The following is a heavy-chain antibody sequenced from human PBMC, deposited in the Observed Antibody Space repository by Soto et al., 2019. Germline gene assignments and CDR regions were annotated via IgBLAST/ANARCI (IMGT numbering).Heavy chain of an antibody. CDR1: GFTFSSYG. CDR3: ANADPYYYDSSGYRDFDY. J-gene: IGHJ4*02. D-gene: IGHD3-22*01. V-gene: IGHV3-30*18. Sequence: QVQLVESGGGVVQPGRSLRLSCAASGFTFSSYGMHWVRQAPGKGLEWVAVISYDGSNKYYADSVKGRFTISRDNSKNTLSLQMNSLRAEDTAVYYCANADPYYYDSSGYRDFDYWGQGTLVTVSS. CDR2: ISYDGSNK.